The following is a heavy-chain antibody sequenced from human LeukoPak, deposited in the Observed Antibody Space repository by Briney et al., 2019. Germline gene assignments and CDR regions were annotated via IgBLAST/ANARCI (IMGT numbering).Heavy chain of an antibody. Sequence: GGSLRLSCAASGFTFSSYSMHWVRQAPGKGLEWVSSISSSSSYIYYADSVKGRFTISRDNAKNSLYLQMNSLRAEDTAVYYCARDYDSSGLDAFDIWGQGTMVTVSS. CDR1: GFTFSSYS. V-gene: IGHV3-21*01. D-gene: IGHD3-22*01. J-gene: IGHJ3*02. CDR3: ARDYDSSGLDAFDI. CDR2: ISSSSSYI.